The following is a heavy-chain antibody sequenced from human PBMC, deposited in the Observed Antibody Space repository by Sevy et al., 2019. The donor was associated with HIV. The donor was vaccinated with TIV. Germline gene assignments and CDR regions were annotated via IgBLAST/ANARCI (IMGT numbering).Heavy chain of an antibody. V-gene: IGHV3-23*01. Sequence: PGGSLRLSCAASGFTFSSYAMSWVRQAPGKGLEWVSAISGSGGSTYYADSVKGRFTISRDNSKNTLYLQMNSLRAEDTAVYYCARTYDFWSGYYLSNAFDIWGQGTMVTVSS. CDR1: GFTFSSYA. J-gene: IGHJ3*02. CDR2: ISGSGGST. CDR3: ARTYDFWSGYYLSNAFDI. D-gene: IGHD3-3*01.